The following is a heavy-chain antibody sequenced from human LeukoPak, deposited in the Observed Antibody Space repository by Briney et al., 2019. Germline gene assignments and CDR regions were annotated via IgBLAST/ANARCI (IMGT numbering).Heavy chain of an antibody. D-gene: IGHD2-15*01. CDR1: GGSVSSGDYY. V-gene: IGHV4-31*03. CDR3: AREVVLAASMPGVYYYYGMDV. CDR2: IYYSGST. Sequence: PSQTLSLTCTVSGGSVSSGDYYWSWIRQHPGKGLEWIGYIYYSGSTYYNPSLKSRVTISVDTSKNQFSLKLSSVTAADTAVYYCAREVVLAASMPGVYYYYGMDVWGQGTTVTVS. J-gene: IGHJ6*02.